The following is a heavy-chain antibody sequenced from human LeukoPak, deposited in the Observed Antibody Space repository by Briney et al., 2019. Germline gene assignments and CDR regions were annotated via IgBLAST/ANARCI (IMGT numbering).Heavy chain of an antibody. CDR1: GFIFSNYA. D-gene: IGHD3-9*01. Sequence: GGSLRLSCAACGFIFSNYAMSWVRQATGKGVEGVSDMWGRDSGTYYADSVRGRFTVSRDDPKNTLYLQMNTLRAEDTAVYYCAKWGDYDILTGYYDSDYWGQGTLVTVSS. CDR3: AKWGDYDILTGYYDSDY. CDR2: MWGRDSGT. V-gene: IGHV3-23*01. J-gene: IGHJ4*02.